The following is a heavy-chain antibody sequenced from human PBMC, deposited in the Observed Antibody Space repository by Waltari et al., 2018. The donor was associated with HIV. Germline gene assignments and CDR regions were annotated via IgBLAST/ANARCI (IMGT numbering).Heavy chain of an antibody. CDR2: INHSGST. CDR3: AERVMITFGGVIVS. Sequence: YGGSFSGYYWSWIRQPPGKGLEWIGEINHSGSTNYNPSLKSRVTISVDTSKNQFSLKLSSVTAADTAVYYCAERVMITFGGVIVSWGQGTLVTVSS. D-gene: IGHD3-16*01. CDR1: GGSFSGYY. J-gene: IGHJ5*01. V-gene: IGHV4-34*01.